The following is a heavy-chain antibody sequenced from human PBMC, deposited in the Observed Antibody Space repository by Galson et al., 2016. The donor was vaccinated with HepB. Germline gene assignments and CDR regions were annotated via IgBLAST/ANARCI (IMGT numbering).Heavy chain of an antibody. CDR1: GFTFSDYY. Sequence: SLRLSCAASGFTFSDYYMSWIRQAPGKGLEWVSYISSSGSTIYYADSVRGRFTISRDNAKNSLYLQTNSLRDEDTAVYYCARDARASVYFYYYGMDAWGQGTTVTVSS. D-gene: IGHD3-10*01. J-gene: IGHJ6*02. CDR3: ARDARASVYFYYYGMDA. V-gene: IGHV3-11*01. CDR2: ISSSGSTI.